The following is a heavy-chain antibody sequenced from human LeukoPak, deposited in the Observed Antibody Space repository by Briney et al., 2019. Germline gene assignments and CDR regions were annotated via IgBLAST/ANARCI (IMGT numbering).Heavy chain of an antibody. V-gene: IGHV1-69*13. Sequence: SVKVSCKASGGTFSSYAISWVRQAPGQGLGWMGGIIPIFGTANYAQKFQGRVTITADESTSTAYMELSSLRSEDTAVYYCARAPAWVVPAAMFRAWFGPWGQGTLVTVSS. CDR3: ARAPAWVVPAAMFRAWFGP. J-gene: IGHJ5*02. CDR1: GGTFSSYA. D-gene: IGHD2-2*01. CDR2: IIPIFGTA.